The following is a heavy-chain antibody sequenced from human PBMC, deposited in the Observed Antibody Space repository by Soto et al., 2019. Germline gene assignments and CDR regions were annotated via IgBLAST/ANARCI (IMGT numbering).Heavy chain of an antibody. J-gene: IGHJ6*02. CDR2: ITYDGSNK. CDR3: AKDVLRFMEWLAFYGMDV. CDR1: GFTFSSYG. D-gene: IGHD3-3*01. Sequence: QVQLVESGGGVVQPGRSLRLSCAASGFTFSSYGMHWVRQAPGKGLEWVAVITYDGSNKYYADSVKGRFTIARDNSKNSSDLQSNSLRAEDTAVYYCAKDVLRFMEWLAFYGMDVWGQGTTVTVSS. V-gene: IGHV3-30*18.